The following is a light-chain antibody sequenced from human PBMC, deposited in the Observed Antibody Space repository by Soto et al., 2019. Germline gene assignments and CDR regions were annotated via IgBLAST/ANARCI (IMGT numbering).Light chain of an antibody. J-gene: IGKJ1*01. V-gene: IGKV3-20*01. Sequence: EIVLTQSPGTLSLSPGEGATLSCRASQSVSSTYLAWYQQKPGQAPRLLIYGASSRATGIPDRFSGSGSGTDFTLTISRPEPGDFAVYYCQHYDSSTWTFGQGTKEEIK. CDR3: QHYDSSTWT. CDR2: GAS. CDR1: QSVSSTY.